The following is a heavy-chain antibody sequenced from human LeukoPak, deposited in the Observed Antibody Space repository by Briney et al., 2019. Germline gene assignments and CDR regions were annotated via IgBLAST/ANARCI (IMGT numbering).Heavy chain of an antibody. V-gene: IGHV3-53*04. D-gene: IGHD2-15*01. J-gene: IGHJ4*02. Sequence: PRGCLRLSRAASGFTVSSNDISWVRQAPGKGLEWVSLIYTGDTTYYADSVKGRFTISRHNSKNTLYLQMNSLRAEDTAVYYCARNLRGGNFDYWGQGTLVTVSA. CDR1: GFTVSSND. CDR2: IYTGDTT. CDR3: ARNLRGGNFDY.